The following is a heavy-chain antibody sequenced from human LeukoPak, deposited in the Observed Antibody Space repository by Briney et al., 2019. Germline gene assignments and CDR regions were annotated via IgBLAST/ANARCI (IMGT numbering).Heavy chain of an antibody. Sequence: SETLSLTCTVSGGSLSSYYWSWLRQPPGKELEGIGHIYYSGRTNYNLSLNSRGTISVDTSKNQFSLKLSSVTAADTAVYYCARSTRRRRGDYYYYGMDVWGKGTTVTVSS. J-gene: IGHJ6*04. CDR1: GGSLSSYY. CDR2: IYYSGRT. CDR3: ARSTRRRRGDYYYYGMDV. D-gene: IGHD1-1*01. V-gene: IGHV4-59*01.